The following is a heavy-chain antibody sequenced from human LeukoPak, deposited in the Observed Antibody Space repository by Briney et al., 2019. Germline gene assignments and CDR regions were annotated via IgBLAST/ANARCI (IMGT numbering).Heavy chain of an antibody. Sequence: GGSLRLSCAASGFTFSSYSMNWVRQAPGKGLEWVSYISSSSSTIYYADSVKGRFTISRDNAKNSLYLQMNSLRAEDTAVYYCARDRGGAYDFWSGYYTGYFDYWGQGTLVPVSS. D-gene: IGHD3-3*01. CDR1: GFTFSSYS. CDR2: ISSSSSTI. J-gene: IGHJ4*02. CDR3: ARDRGGAYDFWSGYYTGYFDY. V-gene: IGHV3-48*01.